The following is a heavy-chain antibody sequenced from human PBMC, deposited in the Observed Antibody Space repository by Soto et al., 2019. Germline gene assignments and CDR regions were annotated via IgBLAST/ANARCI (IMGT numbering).Heavy chain of an antibody. CDR1: GFTFSTYA. Sequence: EVQLLESGGDLVQPGGSLRLSCGASGFTFSTYAMSWVRQAPGKGLEWVSAISGTGGTTYYADSVKGRFTISRDNSKNTLYLQMNSLRDEDTAIYHCAKEPLAQGTGGYADYWGQGTLVTVSS. D-gene: IGHD6-19*01. V-gene: IGHV3-23*01. J-gene: IGHJ4*02. CDR3: AKEPLAQGTGGYADY. CDR2: ISGTGGTT.